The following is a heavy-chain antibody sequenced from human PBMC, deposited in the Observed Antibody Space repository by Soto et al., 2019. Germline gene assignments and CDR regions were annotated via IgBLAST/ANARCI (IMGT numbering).Heavy chain of an antibody. V-gene: IGHV3-23*01. CDR2: ISGSGGST. J-gene: IGHJ4*02. CDR3: AKDRFVTTVVTLSYFDY. Sequence: EVQLLESGGGLVQPGGSLRLSCAASGFTFSSYAMSWGRQAPGKGLEWVSAISGSGGSTYYADAVKGRFTISRDNSKNTLYLQMNSMRAEDTAVYYCAKDRFVTTVVTLSYFDYWGQGTLVTVSS. D-gene: IGHD4-17*01. CDR1: GFTFSSYA.